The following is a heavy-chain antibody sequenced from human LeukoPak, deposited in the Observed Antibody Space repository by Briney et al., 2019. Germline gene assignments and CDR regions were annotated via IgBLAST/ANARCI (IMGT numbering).Heavy chain of an antibody. J-gene: IGHJ4*02. CDR1: GFTFSSYS. CDR2: ISCSGSHK. Sequence: PGGSLRLSCAASGFTFSSYSMNWVRQAPGKGLEWVSSISCSGSHKYYADSVKGRFTISRDNAKNSMYLQMNSLRAEDTAVYYCARLTFGGVIGFDYWGQGTLVTVSS. D-gene: IGHD3-16*02. CDR3: ARLTFGGVIGFDY. V-gene: IGHV3-21*01.